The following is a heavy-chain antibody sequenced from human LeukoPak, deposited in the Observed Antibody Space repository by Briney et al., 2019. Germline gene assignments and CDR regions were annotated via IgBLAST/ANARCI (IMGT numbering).Heavy chain of an antibody. Sequence: GGSLRLSCAASGFTFSSFAMSWARQAPGKGLEWISAISGSGDSTYYADYVKGRFTISRDNSKNTLYLQMNSLRAEDTAVYYCARDLRFTALGYYYYYMDVWGKGTTVTVSS. CDR1: GFTFSSFA. V-gene: IGHV3-23*01. J-gene: IGHJ6*03. CDR2: ISGSGDST. CDR3: ARDLRFTALGYYYYYMDV. D-gene: IGHD3-16*01.